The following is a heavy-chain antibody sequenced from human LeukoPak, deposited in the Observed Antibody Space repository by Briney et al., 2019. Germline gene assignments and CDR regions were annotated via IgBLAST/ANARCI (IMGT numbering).Heavy chain of an antibody. D-gene: IGHD2-15*01. CDR1: EFTFSNYA. CDR3: AKDRRSAATTQDC. J-gene: IGHJ4*02. V-gene: IGHV3-23*01. Sequence: GSLRLSCAASEFTFSNYAMSWVRQAPGKGLEWVSAISGSGGGRFYADSVKGRFTISRDNSKNTLSLQMNSLRAEDTAVYYCAKDRRSAATTQDCWGQGTLVTVSS. CDR2: ISGSGGGR.